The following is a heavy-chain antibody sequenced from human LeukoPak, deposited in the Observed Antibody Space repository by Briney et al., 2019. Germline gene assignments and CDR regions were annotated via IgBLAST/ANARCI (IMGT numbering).Heavy chain of an antibody. V-gene: IGHV3-53*01. J-gene: IGHJ4*02. CDR2: IYSGGST. D-gene: IGHD2-2*01. CDR3: ARDLGYCSSTSCSGDGFDY. CDR1: GFTVSSNY. Sequence: GGSLRLSCAASGFTVSSNYMSWVRQAPGKGLEWVSVIYSGGSTYYADSVKGRFTISRDNSKNTLYLQMNSLRAEDTAVYYCARDLGYCSSTSCSGDGFDYWGQGTLVTVSS.